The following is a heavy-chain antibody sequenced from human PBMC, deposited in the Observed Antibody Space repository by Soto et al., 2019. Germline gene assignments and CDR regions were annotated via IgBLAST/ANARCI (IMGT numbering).Heavy chain of an antibody. CDR3: ARDRRVAVAGTDYYYGMDV. CDR1: GFTVSSNY. Sequence: GGSLRLSCAASGFTVSSNYMRWVRQAPGKGLEWVSVIYRGGSTYYADSVKGRFTISRDNSKNTLYLQMNSLRAEDTAVYYCARDRRVAVAGTDYYYGMDVWGQGTTVTVSS. CDR2: IYRGGST. V-gene: IGHV3-66*01. D-gene: IGHD6-19*01. J-gene: IGHJ6*02.